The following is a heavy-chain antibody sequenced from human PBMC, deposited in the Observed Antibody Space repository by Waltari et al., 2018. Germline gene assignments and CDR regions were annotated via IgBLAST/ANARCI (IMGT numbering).Heavy chain of an antibody. CDR3: AKENLLRYCTNGVCPSTPDY. J-gene: IGHJ4*02. V-gene: IGHV4-4*07. D-gene: IGHD2-8*01. CDR2: IYTSGST. CDR1: GGSISSYY. Sequence: QVQLQESGPGLVKPSETLSLTCTVSGGSISSYYWSWIRQPAGKGLEWIGRIYTSGSTHYNPSLKGRVTMSVATSKNQFSLKLSSVTAADTAVYYCAKENLLRYCTNGVCPSTPDYWGQGTLVTVSS.